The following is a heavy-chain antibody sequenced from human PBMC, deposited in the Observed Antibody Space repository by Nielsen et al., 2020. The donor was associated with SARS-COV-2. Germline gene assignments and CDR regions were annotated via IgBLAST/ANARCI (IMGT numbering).Heavy chain of an antibody. CDR3: AKVWSSVSRGHLDY. Sequence: GESLKISCAASGFTFSSYGMHWVRQAPGKGLEWVAVISYDGSNKYYADSVKGRFTISRDNSKNTLYLQMNSLRAEDTAVYYCAKVWSSVSRGHLDYWGQGTLVTVSS. CDR2: ISYDGSNK. CDR1: GFTFSSYG. D-gene: IGHD3-3*01. J-gene: IGHJ4*02. V-gene: IGHV3-30*18.